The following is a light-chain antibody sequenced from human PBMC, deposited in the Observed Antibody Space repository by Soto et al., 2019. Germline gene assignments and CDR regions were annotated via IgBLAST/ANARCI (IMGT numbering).Light chain of an antibody. Sequence: DIQLTQSPSTLSGSVGDRVTLTCRASQTISSWLDWYQQKPGQAPKLLIYKASTLKSGVPSRFSGSGSGTEFTLTIIGLQPDDFATYYCQHYNSYSEAFGQGTKVELK. CDR1: QTISSW. CDR2: KAS. J-gene: IGKJ1*01. V-gene: IGKV1-5*03. CDR3: QHYNSYSEA.